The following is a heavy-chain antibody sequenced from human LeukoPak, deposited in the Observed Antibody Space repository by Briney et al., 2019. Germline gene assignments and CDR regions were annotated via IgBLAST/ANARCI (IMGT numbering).Heavy chain of an antibody. Sequence: GGSLRLSCAASGFTFSSHDMHWVRQATGKGLEWVSAIDTAGNTFYPGSVKGRFTISRENAKNSLYLQMNNVRVGDTAVYYCARTSKVTSVMDIWGRGTMVTVSS. CDR1: GFTFSSHD. J-gene: IGHJ3*02. D-gene: IGHD3-16*01. V-gene: IGHV3-13*04. CDR3: ARTSKVTSVMDI. CDR2: IDTAGNT.